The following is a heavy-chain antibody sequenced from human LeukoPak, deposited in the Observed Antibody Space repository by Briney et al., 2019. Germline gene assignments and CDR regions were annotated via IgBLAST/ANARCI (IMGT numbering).Heavy chain of an antibody. V-gene: IGHV4-39*01. Sequence: SETLSLTCTVSGGSINYGGWIRQPPGKGLEWIGSLYYSGTTHYNPSLKSRVTISVDTSKNQFSLKLSSVTAADTAVYYCARVGYSYGSDYWGQGTLVTVSS. CDR2: LYYSGTT. J-gene: IGHJ4*02. CDR1: GGSINY. CDR3: ARVGYSYGSDY. D-gene: IGHD5-18*01.